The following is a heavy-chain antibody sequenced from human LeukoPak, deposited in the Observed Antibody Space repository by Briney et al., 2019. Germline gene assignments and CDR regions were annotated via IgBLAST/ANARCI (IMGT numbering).Heavy chain of an antibody. Sequence: PGGSLRLSCAASGNYWMHWVRQVPGKGLVWVSHINSDGSWTSYADSVKGRFTISKDNAKNMVYLQMNSLRAEDTAVYCCVSFYETYWGRGTLVTVSS. V-gene: IGHV3-74*01. J-gene: IGHJ4*02. CDR1: GNYW. D-gene: IGHD2/OR15-2a*01. CDR3: VSFYETY. CDR2: INSDGSWT.